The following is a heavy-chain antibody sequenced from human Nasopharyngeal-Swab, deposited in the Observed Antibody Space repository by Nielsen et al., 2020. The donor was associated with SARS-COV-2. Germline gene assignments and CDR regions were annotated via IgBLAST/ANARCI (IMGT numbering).Heavy chain of an antibody. CDR3: ARILTIFGVVASYYFDY. CDR2: IYYSGST. J-gene: IGHJ4*02. CDR1: GGPISSYY. V-gene: IGHV4-59*01. D-gene: IGHD3-3*01. Sequence: LRLSCTVSGGPISSYYWSWIRQPPGKGLEWIGYIYYSGSTNYNPSLKSRVTISVDTSKNQFSLKLSSVTAADTAVYYCARILTIFGVVASYYFDYWGQGTLVTVSS.